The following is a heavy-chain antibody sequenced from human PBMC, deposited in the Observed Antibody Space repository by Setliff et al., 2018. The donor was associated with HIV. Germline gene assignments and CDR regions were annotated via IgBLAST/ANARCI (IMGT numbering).Heavy chain of an antibody. CDR2: ISAYNGNK. D-gene: IGHD6-6*01. Sequence: ASVKVSCKVSGYTFLSYGISWVRQAPGQGLEWMGWISAYNGNKNYAQKLQGRVTMTTETSTSTAYMELRSLRSDDTAVYYCARGRISVEAAPLGWFDPWGQGTLVTVSS. V-gene: IGHV1-18*01. CDR1: GYTFLSYG. CDR3: ARGRISVEAAPLGWFDP. J-gene: IGHJ5*02.